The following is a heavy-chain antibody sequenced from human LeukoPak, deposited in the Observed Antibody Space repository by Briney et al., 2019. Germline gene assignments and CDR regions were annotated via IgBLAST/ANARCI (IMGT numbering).Heavy chain of an antibody. Sequence: GGSLRLSCAASGFTFDDYAMHWVRQAPGKGLEWLSGISWSSGSIGYADSVKGRFTISRDNAKNSLYLQMNSLRAEDMALYYCAVEGPYGDYALGLWGQGTLVRVSS. CDR2: ISWSSGSI. D-gene: IGHD4-17*01. CDR1: GFTFDDYA. J-gene: IGHJ4*02. CDR3: AVEGPYGDYALGL. V-gene: IGHV3-9*03.